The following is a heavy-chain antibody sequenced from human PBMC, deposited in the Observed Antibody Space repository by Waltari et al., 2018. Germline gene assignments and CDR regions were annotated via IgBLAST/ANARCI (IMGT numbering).Heavy chain of an antibody. J-gene: IGHJ5*02. V-gene: IGHV4-34*01. D-gene: IGHD1-26*01. Sequence: QVQLQQWGAGLLKPSETLSLTCAVYGGSFSGYYWSWIRQPPGKGLEWIGEINHSGSTNYNPSLKSRVTISVDTSKNQFSLKLSSVTAADTAVYYCARVIPLLPILRHAPFDPWGQGTLVTVSS. CDR3: ARVIPLLPILRHAPFDP. CDR1: GGSFSGYY. CDR2: INHSGST.